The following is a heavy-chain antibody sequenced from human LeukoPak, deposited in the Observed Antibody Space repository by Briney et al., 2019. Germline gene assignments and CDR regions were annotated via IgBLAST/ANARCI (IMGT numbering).Heavy chain of an antibody. V-gene: IGHV4-34*01. CDR3: ASGSGYWFDP. Sequence: TSETLSLTCAVYGGSFSNYYWSWIRQPPGKGLEWIGDIYHTGITTYNPSLKSRLTISVDTSKKQFSLKLSSVTAADTAVYYCASGSGYWFDPWGQGTLVTVSS. J-gene: IGHJ5*02. CDR2: IYHTGIT. CDR1: GGSFSNYY. D-gene: IGHD1-1*01.